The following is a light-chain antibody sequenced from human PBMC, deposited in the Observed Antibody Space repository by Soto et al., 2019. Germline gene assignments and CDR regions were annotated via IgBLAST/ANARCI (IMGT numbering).Light chain of an antibody. CDR3: QQYNPYTFT. Sequence: DIQMTQSPSTLSASVGDRVTITCRASQSISSWLAWYQQKPGKAPKLLIYKASSLESGVPSRFSGSGSGTEFTLTISSLQDDDLATYYCQQYNPYTFTFGQGTKVEIK. CDR1: QSISSW. J-gene: IGKJ1*01. V-gene: IGKV1-5*03. CDR2: KAS.